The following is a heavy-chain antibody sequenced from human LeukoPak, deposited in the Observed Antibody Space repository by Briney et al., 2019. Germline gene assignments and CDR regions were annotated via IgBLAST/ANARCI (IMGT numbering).Heavy chain of an antibody. J-gene: IGHJ4*02. CDR1: GYTFTSYY. Sequence: ASAKVSCKASGYTFTSYYMHWVRQAPGQGLEWMGIANPNSGSTNYAQKFQDRVTMTWDMATTTVYMELSSLRSEDTDVYYCARAYGYYKPEFDYWGQGTVVTVSS. D-gene: IGHD5-18*01. CDR2: ANPNSGST. CDR3: ARAYGYYKPEFDY. V-gene: IGHV1-46*01.